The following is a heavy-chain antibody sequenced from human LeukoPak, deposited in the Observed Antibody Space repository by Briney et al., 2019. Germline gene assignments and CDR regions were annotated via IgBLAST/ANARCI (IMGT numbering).Heavy chain of an antibody. Sequence: PGGSLRLSCAASGFTVSTYYMTWVRQAPGKGLECGSVIYSGGSTYYADSVKGRFTVSRDNSKNPLYLQMNRLRAEDTAMYYCARGLGYCTSTTCLLPFDYWGQGTLVTVSS. CDR1: GFTVSTYY. CDR3: ARGLGYCTSTTCLLPFDY. CDR2: IYSGGST. V-gene: IGHV3-53*01. D-gene: IGHD2-2*01. J-gene: IGHJ4*02.